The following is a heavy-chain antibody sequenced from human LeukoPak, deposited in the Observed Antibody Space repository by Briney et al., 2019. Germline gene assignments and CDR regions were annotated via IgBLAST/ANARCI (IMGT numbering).Heavy chain of an antibody. D-gene: IGHD2-2*01. CDR2: ISSSGSTI. CDR1: GFTFSSYE. J-gene: IGHJ6*02. Sequence: GGSLRLSCAASGFTFSSYEMNWVRQAPGKGLEWVSYISSSGSTIYYADSVEGRFTISRDNAKNSLYLQMNSLRAEDTAVYYCARDHGSTSYYYYYGMDVWGQGTTVTVSS. V-gene: IGHV3-48*03. CDR3: ARDHGSTSYYYYYGMDV.